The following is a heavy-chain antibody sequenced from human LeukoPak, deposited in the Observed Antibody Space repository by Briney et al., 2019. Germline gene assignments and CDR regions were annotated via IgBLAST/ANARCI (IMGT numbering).Heavy chain of an antibody. CDR2: IYCSGTT. CDR1: GGSISSSSYY. D-gene: IGHD5-12*01. CDR3: ARQFHGSGYVDDL. J-gene: IGHJ5*02. Sequence: SETLSLTCRASGGSISSSSYYWGWIRRPPGKGLEWIASIYCSGTTHYNPALKSRVTMSVDTSKNQFSLKLSAVTAADTAVYYCARQFHGSGYVDDLWGQGTLVTVSS. V-gene: IGHV4-39*01.